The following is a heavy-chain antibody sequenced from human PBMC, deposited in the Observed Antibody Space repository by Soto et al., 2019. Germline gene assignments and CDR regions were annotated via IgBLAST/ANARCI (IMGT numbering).Heavy chain of an antibody. CDR2: IINLLKKK. J-gene: IGHJ2*01. Sequence: QVQLVQSGAEVKKPGSSVKVSCKASGGTFSYSSFNWVRQAPGQGLEWMGRIINLLKKKTYAQKFKDRITITVDTSTGTASMEMRSLRSEDTDVYFCASQSHDNIGVVPTRMSYLDLWGRRTLVSVSA. D-gene: IGHD2-2*01. CDR3: ASQSHDNIGVVPTRMSYLDL. V-gene: IGHV1-69*02. CDR1: GGTFSYSS.